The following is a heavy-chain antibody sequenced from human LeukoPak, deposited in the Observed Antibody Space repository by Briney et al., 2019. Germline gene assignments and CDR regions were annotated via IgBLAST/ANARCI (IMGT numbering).Heavy chain of an antibody. Sequence: ASVTVSFTASGYTFTIYYMHWVRQAPGQGLEWMGIINPSGGSTSYAQKFQGRVTMTRDTSTSTVYMELSSLRSEDTAVYYCARDTQGIVVVPAAMCWFDPWGQGTLVTVSS. CDR3: ARDTQGIVVVPAAMCWFDP. J-gene: IGHJ5*02. CDR2: INPSGGST. V-gene: IGHV1-46*01. D-gene: IGHD2-2*01. CDR1: GYTFTIYY.